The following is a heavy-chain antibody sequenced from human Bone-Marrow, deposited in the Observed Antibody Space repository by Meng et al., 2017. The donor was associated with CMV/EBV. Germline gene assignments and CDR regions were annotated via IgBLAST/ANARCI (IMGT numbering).Heavy chain of an antibody. CDR2: IHSGGST. Sequence: GESLKLSRAASWFTVSSNYMSWVRQAPGKGLEWVSVIHSGGSTYYADSVKGRFTISRDNAKNSLYLQMNRLRAEDTAVYYCARDYGQFGSRAYGMDVWGQGTTVTVSS. J-gene: IGHJ6*02. V-gene: IGHV3-53*01. D-gene: IGHD2-2*01. CDR1: WFTVSSNY. CDR3: ARDYGQFGSRAYGMDV.